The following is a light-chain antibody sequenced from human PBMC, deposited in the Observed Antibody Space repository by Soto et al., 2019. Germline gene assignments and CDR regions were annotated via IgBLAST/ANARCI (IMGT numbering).Light chain of an antibody. J-gene: IGLJ3*02. Sequence: QSALTQPPSASGSPGQSVTIFCTGTSSDIGSCKYVSWYQQHPGKAPKLIIYEVIKRPSGVPDRFSGSKSGNTASLTVSGLQADDEADYYCSSYADSNNLEVVFCRGTALTLL. V-gene: IGLV2-8*01. CDR3: SSYADSNNLEVV. CDR1: SSDIGSCKY. CDR2: EVI.